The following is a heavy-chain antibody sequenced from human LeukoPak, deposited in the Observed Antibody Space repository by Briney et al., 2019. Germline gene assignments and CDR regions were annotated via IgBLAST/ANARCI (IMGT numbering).Heavy chain of an antibody. CDR1: GDSISSGDYY. V-gene: IGHV4-61*02. D-gene: IGHD5-18*01. CDR3: AREDVDVETTTVSFDY. CDR2: IYVSGST. Sequence: SETLSLTCTVSGDSISSGDYYWSWIRQTAGKGLEWIGRIYVSGSTSYNPSLKSRVAMSVDTSKNQFSLKLRYVTAADTAVYYCAREDVDVETTTVSFDYWGQGTLVTVSS. J-gene: IGHJ4*02.